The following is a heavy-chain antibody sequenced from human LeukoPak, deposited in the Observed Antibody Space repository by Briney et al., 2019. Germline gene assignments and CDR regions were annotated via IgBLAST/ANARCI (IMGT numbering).Heavy chain of an antibody. Sequence: SETLSLTCAVYGGSFSGYYWSWIRQPPGKGLEWIGEINHSGSTNYNPSLKSRVTISVDTSKNQFSLKLSSVTAADTAVYYCARHEDLIVGDYWGQGTLVTVSS. CDR2: INHSGST. D-gene: IGHD3-22*01. CDR1: GGSFSGYY. J-gene: IGHJ4*02. CDR3: ARHEDLIVGDY. V-gene: IGHV4-34*01.